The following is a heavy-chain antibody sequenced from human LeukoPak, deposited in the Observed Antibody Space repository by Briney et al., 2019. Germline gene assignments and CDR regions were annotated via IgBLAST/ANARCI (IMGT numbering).Heavy chain of an antibody. V-gene: IGHV1-69*13. CDR3: ASTLEGGSYYVLYYFDY. Sequence: ASVKVSCKASGGTFSSYAISWVRQAPGQGLEWMGGIIPIFGTANYAQKFQGRVTITADESTSTAYMELSSPRSEDTAVYYCASTLEGGSYYVLYYFDYWGQGTLVTVSS. CDR2: IIPIFGTA. CDR1: GGTFSSYA. D-gene: IGHD1-26*01. J-gene: IGHJ4*02.